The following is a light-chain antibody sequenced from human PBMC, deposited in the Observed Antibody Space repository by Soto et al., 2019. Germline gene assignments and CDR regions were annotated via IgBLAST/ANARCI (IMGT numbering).Light chain of an antibody. CDR1: SSDVGDYNY. V-gene: IGLV2-14*01. J-gene: IGLJ2*01. Sequence: QSALTQPASVSGSPGQSITISCTGTSSDVGDYNYVSWYQQHPGKAPKLIVYEVSHRLSGVSDRFSGSKSGHTASLTISGVQDDDDADYYCSSSITNNIVVFGGGTKLTVL. CDR2: EVS. CDR3: SSSITNNIVV.